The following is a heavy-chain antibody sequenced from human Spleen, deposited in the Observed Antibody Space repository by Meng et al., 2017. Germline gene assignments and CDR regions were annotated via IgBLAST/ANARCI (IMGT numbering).Heavy chain of an antibody. CDR3: ARGPTTMAHDFDY. CDR2: INHSGST. Sequence: QVQLQQWGAGLLKPSETLALTCAVYGGSFSGYYWSWIRQPPGKGLEWSGEINHSGSTNYNPSLESRATISVDTSQNNLSLKLSSVTAADSAVYYCARGPTTMAHDFDYWGQGTLVTVSS. V-gene: IGHV4-34*01. D-gene: IGHD4-11*01. J-gene: IGHJ4*02. CDR1: GGSFSGYY.